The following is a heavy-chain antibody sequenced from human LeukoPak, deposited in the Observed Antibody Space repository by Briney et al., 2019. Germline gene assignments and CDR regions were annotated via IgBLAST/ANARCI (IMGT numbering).Heavy chain of an antibody. Sequence: PGGSLRLSCAASGFTFSSYAMSWVRQAPGKGLEWVSAISGSGGYTYYADSVKGRFTISRDNSENTLYLQMNSLRAEDTAVYYCAKDKWFGESTSIYYYYYMDVWGKGTTVTVSS. CDR3: AKDKWFGESTSIYYYYYMDV. CDR1: GFTFSSYA. CDR2: ISGSGGYT. D-gene: IGHD3-10*01. J-gene: IGHJ6*03. V-gene: IGHV3-23*01.